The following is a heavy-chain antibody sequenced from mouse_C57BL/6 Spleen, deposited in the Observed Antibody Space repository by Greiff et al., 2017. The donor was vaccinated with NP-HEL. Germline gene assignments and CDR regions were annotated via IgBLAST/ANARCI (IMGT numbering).Heavy chain of an antibody. CDR2: IDPETGGT. CDR3: TRGGYDYDGNAMDY. Sequence: VQLQESGAELVRPGASVTLSCKASGYTFTDYEMHWVKQTPVHGLEWIGAIDPETGGTAYNQKFKGKAILTADKSSSTAYMELRSLTSEDSAVYYCTRGGYDYDGNAMDYWGQGTSVTVSS. D-gene: IGHD2-4*01. V-gene: IGHV1-15*01. CDR1: GYTFTDYE. J-gene: IGHJ4*01.